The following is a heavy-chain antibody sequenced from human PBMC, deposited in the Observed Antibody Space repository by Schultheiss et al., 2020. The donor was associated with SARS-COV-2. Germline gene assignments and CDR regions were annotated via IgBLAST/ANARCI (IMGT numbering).Heavy chain of an antibody. CDR3: ARVKQQLYVWFDP. V-gene: IGHV4-31*03. CDR2: IYYSGST. Sequence: SQTLSLTCTVSGGSISSYYWSWIRQHPGKGLEWIGYIYYSGSTYYNPSLKSRVTISVDTSKNQFSLKLSSVTAADTAVYYCARVKQQLYVWFDPWGQGTLVTVSS. CDR1: GGSISSYY. D-gene: IGHD6-13*01. J-gene: IGHJ5*02.